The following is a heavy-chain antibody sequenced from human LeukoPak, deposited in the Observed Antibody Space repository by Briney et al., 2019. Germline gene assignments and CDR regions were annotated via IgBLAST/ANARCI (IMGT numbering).Heavy chain of an antibody. J-gene: IGHJ5*02. V-gene: IGHV4-31*03. CDR1: GGSISSGGYY. CDR2: IYYSGST. CDR3: ARDRNPYGGNSYRFDP. Sequence: SQTLSLTCTVSGGSISSGGYYWSWIRQHPGKGLEWIGYIYYSGSTYYNPSIKSRVTISVDTSKNQFSLKLSSVTAADTAVYYCARDRNPYGGNSYRFDPWGQGTLVTVSS. D-gene: IGHD4-23*01.